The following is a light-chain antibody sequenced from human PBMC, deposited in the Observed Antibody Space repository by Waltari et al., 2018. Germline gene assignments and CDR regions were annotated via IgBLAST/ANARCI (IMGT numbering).Light chain of an antibody. CDR2: RGS. Sequence: DIQMTQSPSTLSAFVGERVTITCRASQSINRWVAWDQQKPGQVPKFLIYRGSTLQTGVPSMFSGSGSGTEFNLTISSLQPDDSATYHCQQYDTYPLTFGGGTKVEIK. J-gene: IGKJ4*01. CDR3: QQYDTYPLT. V-gene: IGKV1-5*03. CDR1: QSINRW.